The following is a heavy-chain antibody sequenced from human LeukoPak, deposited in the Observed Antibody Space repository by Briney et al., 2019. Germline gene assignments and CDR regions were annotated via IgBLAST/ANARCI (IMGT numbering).Heavy chain of an antibody. V-gene: IGHV3-23*01. Sequence: GGSLRLSCAASGFTFSNHALSWVRQAPGKGLEWVSTISDTSTNTYYADSVTGRFTISRDNSMNTLYLQMNSLRAEDTAIYFCAKVPYPDYGSWRPPFMDVWGQGTTVAVSS. D-gene: IGHD3-10*01. CDR1: GFTFSNHA. CDR3: AKVPYPDYGSWRPPFMDV. J-gene: IGHJ6*02. CDR2: ISDTSTNT.